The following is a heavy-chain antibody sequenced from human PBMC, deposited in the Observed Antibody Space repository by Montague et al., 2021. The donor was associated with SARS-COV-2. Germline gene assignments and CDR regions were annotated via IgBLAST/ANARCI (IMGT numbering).Heavy chain of an antibody. V-gene: IGHV4-34*01. D-gene: IGHD6-25*01. Sequence: SETLSLTCAVYGGSFSGYYWSWIRRPPGKGLEWIGEGNHSGGTNYNPYLKGRVTISVDTSKNQFSLKLTSVTAADTAVYYCARGLSGSYSGGWVPVALFDFYLYMDVWASGTTVTVSS. CDR1: GGSFSGYY. CDR2: GNHSGGT. J-gene: IGHJ6*03. CDR3: ARGLSGSYSGGWVPVALFDFYLYMDV.